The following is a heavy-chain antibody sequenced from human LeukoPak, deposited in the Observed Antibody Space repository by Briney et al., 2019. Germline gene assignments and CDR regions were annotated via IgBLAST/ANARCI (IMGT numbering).Heavy chain of an antibody. CDR2: INHSGST. Sequence: PSETLSLTCAVYGGSFSGYYWSWIRQPPGKGLEWIGEINHSGSTNYNPSLKSRVTISVDTSKNQFSLKLSSVTAADTAVYYCARRKIAAAASFDYWGQGTLVTVSS. CDR3: ARRKIAAAASFDY. V-gene: IGHV4-34*01. J-gene: IGHJ4*02. CDR1: GGSFSGYY. D-gene: IGHD6-13*01.